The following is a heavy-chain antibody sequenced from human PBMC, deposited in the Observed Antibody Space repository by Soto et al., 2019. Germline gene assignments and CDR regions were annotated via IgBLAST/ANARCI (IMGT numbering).Heavy chain of an antibody. V-gene: IGHV4-59*01. CDR1: GGSISSYY. J-gene: IGHJ3*02. CDR3: ARGHDYIWGSYRYRAFDI. D-gene: IGHD3-16*02. CDR2: IYYSGST. Sequence: QVQLQESGPGLVKPSETLSLTCTVSGGSISSYYWSWIRQPPGKGLEWLGYIYYSGSTNYNPSLKSRVTISVDTSKNQFSLKLSSVTAADTAGYYCARGHDYIWGSYRYRAFDIWGQGTMVTVSA.